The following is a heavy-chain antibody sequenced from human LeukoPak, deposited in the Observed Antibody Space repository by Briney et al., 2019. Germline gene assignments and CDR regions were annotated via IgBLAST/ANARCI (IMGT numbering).Heavy chain of an antibody. J-gene: IGHJ4*02. CDR1: GYTFISYH. CDR3: ARDGVAAAGNFDY. V-gene: IGHV1-46*01. Sequence: ASVKVSCKASGYTFISYHMHWVRQAPGQGLEWMGIINPSGGSTTYAQKFQGRVTMTRDTSTSTAYMELSSLRSEDTAVYYCARDGVAAAGNFDYWGQGTLVTVSS. D-gene: IGHD6-13*01. CDR2: INPSGGST.